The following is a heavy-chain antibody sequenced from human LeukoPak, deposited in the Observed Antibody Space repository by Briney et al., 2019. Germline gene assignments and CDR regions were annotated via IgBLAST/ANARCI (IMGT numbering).Heavy chain of an antibody. D-gene: IGHD2-21*02. CDR1: GFTFSSYW. Sequence: PGGSLRLSCAASGFTFSSYWMSWVRQAPGKGLEWVANIKQDGSEKYYVDSVKGRFTISRDNAKNSLYLQMNSLRAEDTAVYYCAKTYCGGDCYFGAFDIWGQGTMVTVSS. CDR3: AKTYCGGDCYFGAFDI. J-gene: IGHJ3*02. CDR2: IKQDGSEK. V-gene: IGHV3-7*01.